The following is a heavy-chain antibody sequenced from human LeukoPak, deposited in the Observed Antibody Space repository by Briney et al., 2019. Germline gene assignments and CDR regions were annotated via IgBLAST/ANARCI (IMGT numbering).Heavy chain of an antibody. V-gene: IGHV3-74*03. CDR2: INSDGSSI. CDR1: GFTFSSYW. CDR3: AREGRVSGYDFDC. Sequence: LGGSLRLSCAASGFTFSSYWMHWVRQAPGKGLMWVSRINSDGSSITYADSVKGRFTISRDNAKNTLYLQMNSLRVEDTAVYYCAREGRVSGYDFDCWGQGTLVIVSS. D-gene: IGHD5-12*01. J-gene: IGHJ4*02.